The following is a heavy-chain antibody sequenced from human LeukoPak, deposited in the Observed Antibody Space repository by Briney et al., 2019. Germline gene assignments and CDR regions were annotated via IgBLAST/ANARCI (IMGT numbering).Heavy chain of an antibody. V-gene: IGHV4-39*01. CDR2: IYYSGST. D-gene: IGHD5-12*01. CDR1: GGSISSSSYY. Sequence: SETLSLTCTVSGGSISSSSYYWGWIRQPPGKGLEWIGSIYYSGSTYYNPSLKSRVTISVDTSKNQFSLKLSSVTAADTAVYYCARSIFVWLSPPGGYWGQGTLVTVSS. J-gene: IGHJ4*02. CDR3: ARSIFVWLSPPGGY.